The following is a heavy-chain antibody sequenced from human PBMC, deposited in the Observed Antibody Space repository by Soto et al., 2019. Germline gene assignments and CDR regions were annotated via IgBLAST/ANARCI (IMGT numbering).Heavy chain of an antibody. CDR3: ARREGSFAARAGDY. CDR1: GYTFTSYD. CDR2: MNPNSGNT. J-gene: IGHJ4*02. V-gene: IGHV1-8*01. Sequence: QVQLVQSGAEVKKTGASVKVSCKASGYTFTSYDINWVRQATGQGLEWMGWMNPNSGNTGYAQKFQGRVTMTRNTSISTAYMELSSLRSEDTAVYYCARREGSFAARAGDYWGQGNLVTVSS. D-gene: IGHD6-6*01.